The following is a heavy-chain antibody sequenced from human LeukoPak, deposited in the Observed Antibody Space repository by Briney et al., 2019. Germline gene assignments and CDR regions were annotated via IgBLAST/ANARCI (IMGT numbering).Heavy chain of an antibody. Sequence: PGGSLRLSCAASGFTFSSYGMHWVRQAPGKGLEWVAFIRYDGSNKYYADSVKGRFTISRDNPKNTLYLQMNSLRAEDTAVYYCARALGTTVTTPSSNCWTFDPWGQGTLVTVSS. D-gene: IGHD4-17*01. CDR3: ARALGTTVTTPSSNCWTFDP. J-gene: IGHJ5*02. CDR1: GFTFSSYG. V-gene: IGHV3-30*02. CDR2: IRYDGSNK.